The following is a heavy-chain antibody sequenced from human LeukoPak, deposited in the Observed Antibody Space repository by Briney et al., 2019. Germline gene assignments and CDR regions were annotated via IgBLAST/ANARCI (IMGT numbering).Heavy chain of an antibody. CDR3: AKAAFYFDSTGFYYFDY. CDR2: IRYDGSNE. Sequence: PGGSLRLSCAASGFIFSNFGMHWVRQAPGKGLEWVAFIRYDGSNENYADSVKGRFAISRDNSNNTVYLQMNSLRAEDTAVYYCAKAAFYFDSTGFYYFDYWGQGALVTVSS. CDR1: GFIFSNFG. V-gene: IGHV3-30*02. J-gene: IGHJ4*02. D-gene: IGHD3-22*01.